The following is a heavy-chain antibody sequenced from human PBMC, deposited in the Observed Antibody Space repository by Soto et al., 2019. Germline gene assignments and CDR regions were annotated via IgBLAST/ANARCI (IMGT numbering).Heavy chain of an antibody. J-gene: IGHJ4*02. CDR2: ISAYNGNT. Sequence: ASVKVSCKASGYTFTSYGISWVRQAPGQGLEWMGWISAYNGNTNYAQKLQGRVTMTTDTSTSTAYMELRSLRSDDTAVYYCARDKVSYYDILTGPPFDYWGQGTLVTVSS. CDR1: GYTFTSYG. D-gene: IGHD3-9*01. V-gene: IGHV1-18*04. CDR3: ARDKVSYYDILTGPPFDY.